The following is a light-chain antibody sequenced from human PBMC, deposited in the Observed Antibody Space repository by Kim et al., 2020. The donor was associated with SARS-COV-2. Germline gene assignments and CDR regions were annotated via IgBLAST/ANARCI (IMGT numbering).Light chain of an antibody. CDR2: DVS. V-gene: IGKV1-17*01. J-gene: IGKJ1*01. Sequence: DIQMTQSPSSLSASVGDRVTITCRASQDIRSSLGWYQQKPGKAPKRLIYDVSSLQSGVPSRFSGSGSGTEFTLTIKSLQPEDFATYYCLQHYDYSWTFGQGTKVDIK. CDR3: LQHYDYSWT. CDR1: QDIRSS.